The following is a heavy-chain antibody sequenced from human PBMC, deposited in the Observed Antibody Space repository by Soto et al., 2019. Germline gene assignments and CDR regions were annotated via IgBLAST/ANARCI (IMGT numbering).Heavy chain of an antibody. J-gene: IGHJ4*02. Sequence: QVQLQQWGAGLLKPSETLSLTCAVYGGSFSGYYWSWIRQPPGTGLEWIGEINHSGSTNYNPSLKSRVTLSVDTSKNQFSLKLSSVTAADTAVYYCARAATHNDYIWGSYRSPLSYWGQGTLVTVSS. D-gene: IGHD3-16*02. V-gene: IGHV4-34*01. CDR1: GGSFSGYY. CDR3: ARAATHNDYIWGSYRSPLSY. CDR2: INHSGST.